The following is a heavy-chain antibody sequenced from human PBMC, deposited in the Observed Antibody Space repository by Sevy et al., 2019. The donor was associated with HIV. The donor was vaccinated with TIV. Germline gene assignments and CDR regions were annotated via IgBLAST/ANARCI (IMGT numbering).Heavy chain of an antibody. CDR1: GFTFGDYA. CDR2: IRSKAYGGTT. J-gene: IGHJ4*02. CDR3: TREYYDFWSGYYTFDY. D-gene: IGHD3-3*01. Sequence: GGSLRLSRTASGFTFGDYAMSWFRQAPGKGLEWVGFIRSKAYGGTTEYAASVKGRFTISRDDSKSIAYLQMNSLKTEDTAVYYCTREYYDFWSGYYTFDYWGQGTLVTVSS. V-gene: IGHV3-49*03.